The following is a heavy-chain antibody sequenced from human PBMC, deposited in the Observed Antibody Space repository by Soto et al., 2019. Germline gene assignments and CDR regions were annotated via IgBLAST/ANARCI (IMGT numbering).Heavy chain of an antibody. Sequence: GGSLRLSCAASGFTFSSYGMHWVRQAPGKGLEWVAVISYDGSNKYYADSVKGRFTISRDNSKNTLYLQMNSLRAEDTAVYYCARDYSSYGPFDYWGQGTRVTVSS. CDR2: ISYDGSNK. J-gene: IGHJ4*02. CDR1: GFTFSSYG. V-gene: IGHV3-30*03. CDR3: ARDYSSYGPFDY. D-gene: IGHD5-18*01.